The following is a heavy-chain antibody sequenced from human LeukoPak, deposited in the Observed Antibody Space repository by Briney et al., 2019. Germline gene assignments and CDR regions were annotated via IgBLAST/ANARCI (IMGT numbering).Heavy chain of an antibody. CDR3: ARSRANYYDSSGYLTGTAFDI. V-gene: IGHV1-69*13. Sequence: SVKVSCKASGGTFSSYAISWVRQAPGQGLKWMGGIIPIFGTANYAQKFQGRVTITADESTSTAYMELSSLRSEDTAVYYCARSRANYYDSSGYLTGTAFDIWGQGTMVTVSS. CDR1: GGTFSSYA. J-gene: IGHJ3*02. D-gene: IGHD3-22*01. CDR2: IIPIFGTA.